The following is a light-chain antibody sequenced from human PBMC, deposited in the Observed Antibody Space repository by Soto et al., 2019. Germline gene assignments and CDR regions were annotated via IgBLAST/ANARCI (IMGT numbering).Light chain of an antibody. CDR1: QSVLYSSNNKNY. V-gene: IGKV4-1*01. Sequence: DIVMTQSPDSLAVSLGERATINCKSSQSVLYSSNNKNYLAWYQQKPGQPPKLLISWASTPEFGVHGRFSGSGSETDCTLTISSLQAEDVAVYYCQEYYSTPPLFTFGPGTKVDIK. CDR2: WAS. CDR3: QEYYSTPPLFT. J-gene: IGKJ3*01.